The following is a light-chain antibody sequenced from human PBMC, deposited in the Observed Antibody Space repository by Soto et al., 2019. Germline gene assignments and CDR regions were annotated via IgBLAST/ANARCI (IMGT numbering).Light chain of an antibody. J-gene: IGKJ4*01. V-gene: IGKV1-12*01. CDR3: QQANSFPPT. CDR2: AAS. Sequence: DIQMTQSPSSVSASVGDRVTITCRASQGISSRLAWYQQKPGKAPKFLIYAASSLHSGVPSRFSGSASGPDFTLTISSLQPEDFATYFCQQANSFPPTFGGGTKVEIK. CDR1: QGISSR.